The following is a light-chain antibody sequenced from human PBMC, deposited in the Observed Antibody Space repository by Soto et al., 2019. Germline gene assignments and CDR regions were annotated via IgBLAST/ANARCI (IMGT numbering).Light chain of an antibody. CDR3: QQRSNWPIT. CDR1: QSVRSSY. Sequence: EIVLTQSPGTLSLSPGERATLSCRASQSVRSSYSAWYQQKPGQAPRLLIYAASSRATGIPDRFSGSGSGTDFTLTISRLEPEDFAVYYCQQRSNWPITFGQGTRLEIK. CDR2: AAS. V-gene: IGKV3D-20*02. J-gene: IGKJ5*01.